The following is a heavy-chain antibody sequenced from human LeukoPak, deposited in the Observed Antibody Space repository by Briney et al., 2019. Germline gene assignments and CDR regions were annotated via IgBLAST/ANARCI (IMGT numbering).Heavy chain of an antibody. CDR1: GFTFSSYG. CDR3: ARGRPFWSGYYAYDAFDI. CDR2: ISYDGSNK. Sequence: PGGSLRLSCAASGFTFSSYGMSWVRQAPGKGLEWVAVISYDGSNKYYADSVKGRFTISRDNSKNTLYLQMNSLRAEDTAVYYCARGRPFWSGYYAYDAFDIWGQGTMVTVSS. V-gene: IGHV3-30*03. D-gene: IGHD3-3*01. J-gene: IGHJ3*02.